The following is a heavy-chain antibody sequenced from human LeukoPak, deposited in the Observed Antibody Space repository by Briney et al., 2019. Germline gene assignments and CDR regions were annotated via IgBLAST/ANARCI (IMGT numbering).Heavy chain of an antibody. CDR1: GFTFSSYA. D-gene: IGHD3-10*01. CDR2: ISGSGGST. J-gene: IGHJ4*02. CDR3: AKDYGSGSYYNSFTDY. Sequence: GGSLRLSCAASGFTFSSYAMSWVRQAPGKGLEWVSAISGSGGSTYHADSVKGRFTISRDNSKNTLYLQMNSLRAEDTAVYYCAKDYGSGSYYNSFTDYWGQGTLVTVSS. V-gene: IGHV3-23*01.